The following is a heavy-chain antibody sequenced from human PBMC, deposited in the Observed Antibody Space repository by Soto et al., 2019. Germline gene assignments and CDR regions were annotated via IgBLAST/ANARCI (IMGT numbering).Heavy chain of an antibody. CDR3: ARDTDYGDLYYFDY. CDR2: ISYDGSNK. V-gene: IGHV3-30-3*01. CDR1: GFTFSSYA. J-gene: IGHJ4*02. Sequence: QVQLVESGGGVVQPGRSLRLSCAASGFTFSSYAMHWVRQAPGKGLERVAVISYDGSNKYYADSVKGRFTISRDNSKNTLYLQMNSLRAEDTAVYYCARDTDYGDLYYFDYWGQGTLVTVSS. D-gene: IGHD4-17*01.